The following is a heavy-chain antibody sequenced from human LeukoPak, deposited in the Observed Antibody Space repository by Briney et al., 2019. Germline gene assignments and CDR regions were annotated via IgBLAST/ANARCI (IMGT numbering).Heavy chain of an antibody. D-gene: IGHD3-10*01. Sequence: GASVKVSCKASGYTFASFGLSWVRQAPGQVLELVGWISAYNGDTNYAQNLQGRVTMTTDTSTSTAYMELRSLRSDDTAVYYCARIDLWFGELIDYWGQGTLVTVSS. CDR1: GYTFASFG. V-gene: IGHV1-18*01. CDR2: ISAYNGDT. CDR3: ARIDLWFGELIDY. J-gene: IGHJ4*02.